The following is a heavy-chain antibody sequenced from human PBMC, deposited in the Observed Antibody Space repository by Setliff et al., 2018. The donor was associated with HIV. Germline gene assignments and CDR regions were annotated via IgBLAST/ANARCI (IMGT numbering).Heavy chain of an antibody. J-gene: IGHJ5*02. CDR3: ARPRRVRSRAWYWFDI. CDR2: IYHSGST. Sequence: SETLSLTCAVSGYSISIGYYWGWIRQPPGKGLEWIGNIYHSGSTYYNPSLKSRVTISVDTSKNRFSLKLSSVTAADTAVYYCARPRRVRSRAWYWFDIWGQGTLVTVSS. D-gene: IGHD6-19*01. CDR1: GYSISIGYY. V-gene: IGHV4-38-2*01.